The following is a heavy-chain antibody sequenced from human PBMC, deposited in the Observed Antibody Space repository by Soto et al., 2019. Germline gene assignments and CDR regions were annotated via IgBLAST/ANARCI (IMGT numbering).Heavy chain of an antibody. CDR1: HGSFSPNY. V-gene: IGHV4-59*01. J-gene: IGHJ4*02. Sequence: PSETLSLTCTVSHGSFSPNYWSWIRQPPGKGLEWVGNIYYNGNTKYSPSLKSRVTMSVDTSKNHFSLRLISVTAADTAIYFCAREGNLGRWLQPLDFWGQGTLVTVSS. D-gene: IGHD5-12*01. CDR3: AREGNLGRWLQPLDF. CDR2: IYYNGNT.